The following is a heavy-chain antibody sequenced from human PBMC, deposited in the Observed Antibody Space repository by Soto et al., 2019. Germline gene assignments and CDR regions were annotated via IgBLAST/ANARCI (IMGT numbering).Heavy chain of an antibody. V-gene: IGHV1-69*02. Sequence: SVKVSCKASGGTFSSYTISWVRQAPGQGLEWMGRIIPILGIANYAQKFQGRVTITADKSTSTAYMELSSLRSEDTAVYYCARVGIDYGFDYWGQGTLVTVSS. CDR3: ARVGIDYGFDY. D-gene: IGHD4-17*01. J-gene: IGHJ4*02. CDR2: IIPILGIA. CDR1: GGTFSSYT.